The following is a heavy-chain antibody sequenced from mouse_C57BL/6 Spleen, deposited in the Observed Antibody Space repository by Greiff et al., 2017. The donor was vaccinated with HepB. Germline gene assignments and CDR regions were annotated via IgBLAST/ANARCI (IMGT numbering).Heavy chain of an antibody. CDR1: GYTFTSYW. CDR2: IDPSDSYT. J-gene: IGHJ3*01. V-gene: IGHV1-69*01. CDR3: AREDGFAY. Sequence: VQLQQPGAELVMPGASVKLSRKASGYTFTSYWMHWVKQRPGQGLEWIGEIDPSDSYTNYNQKFKGKSTLTVDKSSSTAYMQLSSLTSEDSAVYYCAREDGFAYWGQGTLVTVSA.